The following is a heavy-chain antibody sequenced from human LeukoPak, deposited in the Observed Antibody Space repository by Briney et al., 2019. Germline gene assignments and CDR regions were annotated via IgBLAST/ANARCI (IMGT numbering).Heavy chain of an antibody. CDR3: ARDRVLWFGELLFHAFDI. CDR1: GGSISSSSYY. V-gene: IGHV4-61*01. J-gene: IGHJ3*02. Sequence: PSETLSLTCTVSGGSISSSSYYWGWIRQPPGKGLEWIGYIYYSGSTNYNPSLKSRVTISVDTSKNQFSLKLSSVTAADTAVYYCARDRVLWFGELLFHAFDIWGQGTMVTVSS. CDR2: IYYSGST. D-gene: IGHD3-10*01.